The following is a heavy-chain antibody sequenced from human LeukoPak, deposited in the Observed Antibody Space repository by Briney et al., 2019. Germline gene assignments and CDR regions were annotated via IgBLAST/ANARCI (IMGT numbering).Heavy chain of an antibody. Sequence: GGSPRLSCAASGFTFSSYGMHWVRQAPGKGLEWVAFIRYDGSNKYYADSVKGRFTISRDNSKNTLYLQMNSLRAEDTAVYYCAKVRGALYFFDYWGQGALVTVSS. CDR1: GFTFSSYG. CDR2: IRYDGSNK. J-gene: IGHJ4*02. V-gene: IGHV3-30*02. D-gene: IGHD1-26*01. CDR3: AKVRGALYFFDY.